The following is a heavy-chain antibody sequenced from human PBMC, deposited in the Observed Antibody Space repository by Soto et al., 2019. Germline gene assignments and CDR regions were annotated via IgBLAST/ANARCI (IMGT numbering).Heavy chain of an antibody. CDR2: IYYSGST. V-gene: IGHV4-59*01. Sequence: SETLSLTCTVSGGSISSYYWSWIRQPPGKGLEWIGYIYYSGSTNYNPSLKSRVTISVETSKNQFSLKLSSVTAADTAVYYCARTYSSSFDYWGQGTLVTVSS. J-gene: IGHJ4*02. CDR3: ARTYSSSFDY. D-gene: IGHD6-6*01. CDR1: GGSISSYY.